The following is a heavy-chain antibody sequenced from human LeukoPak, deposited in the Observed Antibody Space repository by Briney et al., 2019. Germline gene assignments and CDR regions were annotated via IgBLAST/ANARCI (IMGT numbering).Heavy chain of an antibody. D-gene: IGHD3-16*02. Sequence: GGSLRLSCAASGFTFSTYALSWVRPAPGKGVEWSSPISGSGGSTYYADSVKGRFTTSRDNSQNKLYLQMNSLRAEDTAVYYCAKEMVHDYVWGSYRPLHLDYWGQGTLVTVSS. V-gene: IGHV3-23*01. J-gene: IGHJ4*02. CDR1: GFTFSTYA. CDR2: ISGSGGST. CDR3: AKEMVHDYVWGSYRPLHLDY.